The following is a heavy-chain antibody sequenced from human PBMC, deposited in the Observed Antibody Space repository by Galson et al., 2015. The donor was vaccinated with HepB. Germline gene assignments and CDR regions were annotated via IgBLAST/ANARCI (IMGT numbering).Heavy chain of an antibody. CDR1: GFTFSSYW. CDR2: IKQDGSEK. CDR3: ARDEGYFGGIHAFDI. V-gene: IGHV3-7*03. J-gene: IGHJ3*02. D-gene: IGHD3-10*01. Sequence: LRLSCAASGFTFSSYWMSWVRQAPGKGLEWVANIKQDGSEKYYVDSVKGRFTISRDNAKNSLYLQMNSLRAEYTAVYYCARDEGYFGGIHAFDIWGQGTMVTVSS.